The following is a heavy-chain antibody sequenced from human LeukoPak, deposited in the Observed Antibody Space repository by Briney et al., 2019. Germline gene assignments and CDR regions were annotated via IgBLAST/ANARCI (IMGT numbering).Heavy chain of an antibody. V-gene: IGHV1-18*01. D-gene: IGHD1-26*01. CDR1: GYTVTRYG. Sequence: VASVTLSCKVSGYTVTRYGISWVRQAPGHGLERMGWSSAYNGNTDYAQKHQGRVAMTTDKNPSTAYMELRSLRSDDTAVYYCARDHKFLGRTPYFDYWGQGTLVTVSS. CDR3: ARDHKFLGRTPYFDY. J-gene: IGHJ4*02. CDR2: SSAYNGNT.